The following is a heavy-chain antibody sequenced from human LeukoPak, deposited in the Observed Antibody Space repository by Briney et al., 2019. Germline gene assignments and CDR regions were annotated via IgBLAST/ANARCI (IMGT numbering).Heavy chain of an antibody. D-gene: IGHD2-2*01. CDR2: INHSGST. CDR3: ARGSTIVGYCSSTSCSNSDTHFDY. CDR1: GGSFSGYY. Sequence: SETLSLTCAVYGGSFSGYYWSWIRQPPGKGLEWIGEINHSGSTNYNPSLKSRVTISVDTSKNQFSLKLSSVTAADTAVYYCARGSTIVGYCSSTSCSNSDTHFDYWGQGTLVTVSS. V-gene: IGHV4-34*01. J-gene: IGHJ4*02.